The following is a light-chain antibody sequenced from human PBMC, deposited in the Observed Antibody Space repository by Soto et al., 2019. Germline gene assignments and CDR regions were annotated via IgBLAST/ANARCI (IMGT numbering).Light chain of an antibody. CDR3: QQYGRSPWT. CDR2: GAS. CDR1: QSVTNNY. V-gene: IGKV3-20*01. Sequence: EIVLTQSPDTLSLSPGERATLSCRASQSVTNNYLAWYQQKPSQAPRLLIFGASSRAAGIPDRFSGSGSGTDFTLAIGRLEPEDFAVYYCQQYGRSPWTFGQGTRVDIK. J-gene: IGKJ1*01.